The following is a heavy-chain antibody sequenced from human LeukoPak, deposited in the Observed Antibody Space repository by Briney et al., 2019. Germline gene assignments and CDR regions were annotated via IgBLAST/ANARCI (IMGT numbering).Heavy chain of an antibody. Sequence: GGSLRLSCAASGFTFSSYWMSWVRQAPGKGLEWVANIKQDGSEKYYVDSVKGRFTISRDSAKNSLYLQMNSLRAEDTAVYYCARDATTAPYWYYYMDVWGKGTTVTVSS. CDR2: IKQDGSEK. CDR1: GFTFSSYW. J-gene: IGHJ6*03. D-gene: IGHD4-17*01. CDR3: ARDATTAPYWYYYMDV. V-gene: IGHV3-7*01.